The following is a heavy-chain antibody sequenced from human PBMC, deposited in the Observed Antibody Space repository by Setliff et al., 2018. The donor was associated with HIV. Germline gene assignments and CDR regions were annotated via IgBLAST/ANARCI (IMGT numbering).Heavy chain of an antibody. D-gene: IGHD2-15*01. CDR1: GYSINSSHF. J-gene: IGHJ4*02. V-gene: IGHV4-38-2*02. CDR3: VVYFIGNGGRGL. CDR2: IYHSGNT. Sequence: SETLSLTCTVSGYSINSSHFWGWIRQPPGKGLEWVGSIYHSGNTHYNPSLRSRVTISLDTSTSQFSLRLNSVTAADTAHYFCVVYFIGNGGRGLWGQGTQVTVSS.